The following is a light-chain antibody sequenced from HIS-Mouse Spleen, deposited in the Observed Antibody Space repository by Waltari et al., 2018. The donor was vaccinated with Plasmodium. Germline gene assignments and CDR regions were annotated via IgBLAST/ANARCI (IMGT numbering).Light chain of an antibody. Sequence: QSALTQPPSASGSPGQSVTISCTGTSSDVGGSNYVSWYQQHPGKAPNLMIYEVSNRPSGGPDRCSGSKSGNTASLTVSGIQAEDEADYYCSSYAGSNNLVFGGGTKLTVL. V-gene: IGLV2-8*01. CDR1: SSDVGGSNY. CDR3: SSYAGSNNLV. J-gene: IGLJ2*01. CDR2: EVS.